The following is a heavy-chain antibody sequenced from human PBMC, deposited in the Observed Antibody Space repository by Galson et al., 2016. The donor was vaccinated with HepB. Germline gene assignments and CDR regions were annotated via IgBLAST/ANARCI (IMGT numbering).Heavy chain of an antibody. Sequence: TLSLTCAVAGGSITSGRYSWSWIRQPPGKGLEWIGFIFHTGSTYYHSSLKSRVTISVDRSKNHFSLKLSSVTAADTAVYYCARASGDYWNPERYFDLWGRGTLVTVSS. V-gene: IGHV4-30-2*01. CDR1: GGSITSGRYS. D-gene: IGHD1-1*01. CDR2: IFHTGST. J-gene: IGHJ2*01. CDR3: ARASGDYWNPERYFDL.